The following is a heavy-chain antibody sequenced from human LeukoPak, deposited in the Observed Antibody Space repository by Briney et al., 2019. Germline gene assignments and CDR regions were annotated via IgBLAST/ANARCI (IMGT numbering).Heavy chain of an antibody. CDR2: IGHDGSHK. CDR3: ARDVRIYYYDSSPDY. Sequence: GGSLRPSCAASGFTLNSYGMHWVRPAPGKGLEWVAYIGHDGSHKYYADSVKGRFTISRDSSKNTLSLQMNSLRAEDTAVYYCARDVRIYYYDSSPDYWGQGTLVTVSS. J-gene: IGHJ4*02. D-gene: IGHD3-22*01. CDR1: GFTLNSYG. V-gene: IGHV3-30*02.